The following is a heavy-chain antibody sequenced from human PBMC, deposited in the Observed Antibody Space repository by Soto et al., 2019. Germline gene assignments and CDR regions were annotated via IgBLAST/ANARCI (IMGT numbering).Heavy chain of an antibody. V-gene: IGHV1-2*04. CDR1: GYTFTGYY. CDR2: INPNSGGT. J-gene: IGHJ6*03. Sequence: ASVKVSCKASGYTFTGYYMHWVRQAPGQGLEWMGWINPNSGGTNYAQKFQGWVTMTRDTSISTAYMELSRLRSDDTAVYYCARSWPYYYYMDVWGKGTTVTVS. CDR3: ARSWPYYYYMDV. D-gene: IGHD6-13*01.